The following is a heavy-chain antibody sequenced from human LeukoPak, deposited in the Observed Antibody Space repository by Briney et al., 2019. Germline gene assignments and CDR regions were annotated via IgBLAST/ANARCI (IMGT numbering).Heavy chain of an antibody. V-gene: IGHV3-9*01. CDR2: ISWNSGSI. CDR3: AKDRFGYSSNWFDP. Sequence: SLRLSCAASGFTFDDYAMHWVRQAPGKGLEWVSGISWNSGSIGYADSVKGRFTISRDNAKNSLYLQMNSLRAEDTALYYCAKDRFGYSSNWFDPWGQGTLITVSS. D-gene: IGHD6-13*01. J-gene: IGHJ5*02. CDR1: GFTFDDYA.